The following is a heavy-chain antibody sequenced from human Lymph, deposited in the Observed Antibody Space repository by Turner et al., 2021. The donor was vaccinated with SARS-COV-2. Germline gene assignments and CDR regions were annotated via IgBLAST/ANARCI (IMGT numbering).Heavy chain of an antibody. CDR2: IIPIFGTA. Sequence: QVQLVQSGAEVKKPGSSVKVSCKASGCPFSSSAISWVRQAPGQGLEWMGGIIPIFGTANYAQRFQGRVTITADESTSTAYMELRSLRSEDTAVYYCARGAAYCSGGSCYRKGFDYWGQGTPVTVSS. D-gene: IGHD2-15*01. V-gene: IGHV1-69*01. CDR1: GCPFSSSA. CDR3: ARGAAYCSGGSCYRKGFDY. J-gene: IGHJ4*02.